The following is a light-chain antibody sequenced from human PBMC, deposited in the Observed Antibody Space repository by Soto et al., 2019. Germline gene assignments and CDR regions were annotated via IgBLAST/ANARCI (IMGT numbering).Light chain of an antibody. CDR1: RTDVDGYDY. CDR2: DVY. Sequence: QSVLTQPASVSGSPGQSIAISCTGVRTDVDGYDYVSWYQQHPGQAPHLIIYDVYNRPSGVSHRFSGSKSGDTASLTISGLQAEDEADYYCTSYTSSTPFYGFGTGTKVTVL. J-gene: IGLJ1*01. V-gene: IGLV2-14*03. CDR3: TSYTSSTPFYG.